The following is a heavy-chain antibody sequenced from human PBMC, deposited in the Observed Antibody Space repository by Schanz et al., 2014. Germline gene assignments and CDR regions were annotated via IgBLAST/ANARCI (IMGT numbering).Heavy chain of an antibody. J-gene: IGHJ4*02. CDR3: TKGRTFGR. D-gene: IGHD3-16*01. CDR2: MNSKTGNT. V-gene: IGHV1-8*02. Sequence: QVQLVQSGGEVKKPGASATVSCKASGYTFNNHGISWVRQATGQGLEWMGWMNSKTGNTGYAQRFQGRVTMTRNTSITTAYLELSSLRSGDTAVYYCTKGRTFGRWGQGTLVNVSS. CDR1: GYTFNNHG.